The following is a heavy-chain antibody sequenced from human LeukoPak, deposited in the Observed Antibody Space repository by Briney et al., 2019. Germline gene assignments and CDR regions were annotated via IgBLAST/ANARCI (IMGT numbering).Heavy chain of an antibody. V-gene: IGHV1-2*04. CDR1: GYTFTGYY. D-gene: IGHD2-15*01. Sequence: ASVKVSCKASGYTFTGYYMHWVRQAPGQGLEWMGWINPNSGGTNYAQKFQGWVTMTRDTSISTAYMELSRLRSDDTAVYYCARQSQDCSGGSCYLLDYWGQGTLVTVSS. J-gene: IGHJ4*02. CDR2: INPNSGGT. CDR3: ARQSQDCSGGSCYLLDY.